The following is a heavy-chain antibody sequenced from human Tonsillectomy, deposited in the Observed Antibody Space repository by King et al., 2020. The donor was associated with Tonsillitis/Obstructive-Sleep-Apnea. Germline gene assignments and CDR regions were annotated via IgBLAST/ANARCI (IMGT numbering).Heavy chain of an antibody. CDR2: IYTSGST. J-gene: IGHJ4*02. CDR3: VRESRAGNRALYYFDY. Sequence: QLQESGPGLVKPSETLSLTCTVSGGSISSYYWSWIRQPAGKGLEWIGRIYTSGSTNYNPSLKSRVTMSVDTSKNQFSLKLCSVTAADTAVYHCVRESRAGNRALYYFDYWGQGTLVTVSS. D-gene: IGHD3-10*01. CDR1: GGSISSYY. V-gene: IGHV4-4*07.